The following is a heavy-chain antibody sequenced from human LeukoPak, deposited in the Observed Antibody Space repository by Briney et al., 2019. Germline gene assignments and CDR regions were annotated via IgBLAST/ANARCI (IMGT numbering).Heavy chain of an antibody. V-gene: IGHV3-15*07. Sequence: GGSLRLSCTASGFTYNKVWMNWVRQAPGKGLEWVGRIKTIREGETTDYAAPVEGRFTISRDDSKSRLHLEMERLETDDTGIYYCTTGIDDGGGYWGQGTLVTVSS. J-gene: IGHJ4*02. CDR3: TTGIDDGGGY. CDR2: IKTIREGETT. D-gene: IGHD3-10*01. CDR1: GFTYNKVW.